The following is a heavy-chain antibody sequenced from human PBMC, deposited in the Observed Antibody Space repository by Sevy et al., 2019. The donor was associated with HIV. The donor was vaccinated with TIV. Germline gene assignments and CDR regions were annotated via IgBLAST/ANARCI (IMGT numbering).Heavy chain of an antibody. V-gene: IGHV3-33*01. D-gene: IGHD1-26*01. J-gene: IGHJ6*02. Sequence: GSLRLSCAASGFTFSSYGMHWVRQAPGKGLEWVAVIWYDGSNKYYADSVKGRFTISRDNSKNTLYLQMNSLRAEDTAVYYCARAYRESYGMDVWGQGTTVTVSS. CDR2: IWYDGSNK. CDR3: ARAYRESYGMDV. CDR1: GFTFSSYG.